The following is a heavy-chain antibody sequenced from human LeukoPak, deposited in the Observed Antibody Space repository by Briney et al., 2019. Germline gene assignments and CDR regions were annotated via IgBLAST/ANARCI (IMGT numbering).Heavy chain of an antibody. J-gene: IGHJ6*02. Sequence: GGSLRLSCAASGFTFSSYGMHWVRQAPGKGLEWVAVISYDGSNKYYADSVKGRFTISRDNSKNTLYLQMNSLRAEDTAVYYCARGPERTGVGTRYYYDMDVWGQGTTVTVSS. CDR1: GFTFSSYG. D-gene: IGHD2-8*01. CDR2: ISYDGSNK. CDR3: ARGPERTGVGTRYYYDMDV. V-gene: IGHV3-30*19.